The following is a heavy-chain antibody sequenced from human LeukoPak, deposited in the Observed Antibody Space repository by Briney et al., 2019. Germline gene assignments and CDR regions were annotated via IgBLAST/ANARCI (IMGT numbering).Heavy chain of an antibody. Sequence: SETLSLTCAVYGGSFSGYYWSWIRQPPVKGLEWIGEINHSGSTNYNPSLKSRVTISVDTSKNQFSLKLSSVTAADTAVYYCARRPLRPLYGSGSYRQTGFDYWGQGTLVAVSS. CDR2: INHSGST. J-gene: IGHJ4*02. CDR1: GGSFSGYY. V-gene: IGHV4-34*01. CDR3: ARRPLRPLYGSGSYRQTGFDY. D-gene: IGHD3-10*01.